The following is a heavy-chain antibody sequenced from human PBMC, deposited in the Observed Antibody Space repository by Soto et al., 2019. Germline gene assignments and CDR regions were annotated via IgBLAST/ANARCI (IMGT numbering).Heavy chain of an antibody. V-gene: IGHV4-61*01. CDR3: ARKYEGGDFWRGYSNQVHYYGMDV. CDR1: GASVSSGSYY. CDR2: IYYSGSP. J-gene: IGHJ6*02. D-gene: IGHD3-3*01. Sequence: PSETLSLTCNVSGASVSSGSYYWSWIRQPPGKGLEWIVYIYYSGSPKYNPSLKSRVTMSVDTSKNQFSLRLSSMTVADTAVYYCARKYEGGDFWRGYSNQVHYYGMDVWGQGTTVTVSS.